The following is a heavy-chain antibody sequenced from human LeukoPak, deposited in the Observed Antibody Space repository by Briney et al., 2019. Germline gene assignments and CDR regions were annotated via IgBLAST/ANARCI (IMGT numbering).Heavy chain of an antibody. CDR1: GFTFSSYA. CDR2: ISGSGGST. Sequence: GGSLRLSCAASGFTFSSYAMSWVCQAPGKGLEWVSAISGSGGSTYYADSVKGRFTISRDNSKNTLYLQMNSLRAEDTAVYYCGGYGDYVDGSFDYWGQGTLVTVSS. D-gene: IGHD4-17*01. V-gene: IGHV3-23*01. CDR3: GGYGDYVDGSFDY. J-gene: IGHJ4*02.